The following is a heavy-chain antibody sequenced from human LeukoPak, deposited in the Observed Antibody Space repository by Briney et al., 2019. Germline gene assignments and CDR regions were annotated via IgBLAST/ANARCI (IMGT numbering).Heavy chain of an antibody. CDR2: ISYDGSNK. J-gene: IGHJ4*02. D-gene: IGHD5-18*01. Sequence: GGSLRLSCAASGFSFSSYAMHWVRQAPGKGLEWVAVISYDGSNKYYADSVKGRFTISRDNSKNTLYLQMNSLRAEDTAVYYCAKELGGSYSYAYWGQGTLVTVSS. CDR3: AKELGGSYSYAY. CDR1: GFSFSSYA. V-gene: IGHV3-30*04.